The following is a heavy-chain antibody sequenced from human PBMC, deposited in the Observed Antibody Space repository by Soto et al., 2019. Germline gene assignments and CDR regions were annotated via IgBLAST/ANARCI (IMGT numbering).Heavy chain of an antibody. J-gene: IGHJ3*02. CDR1: GFTFSSYS. D-gene: IGHD4-17*01. Sequence: EVQLVESGGGLVKPGGSLRLSCAASGFTFSSYSMNWVRQAPGKGLEWVSSISSSSSYIYYADSVKGRFTISRDNAKNSMYLKMNSLRAEDTAVYYCASEMTTVTRKAFDIWGQGTMVTVSS. CDR3: ASEMTTVTRKAFDI. V-gene: IGHV3-21*01. CDR2: ISSSSSYI.